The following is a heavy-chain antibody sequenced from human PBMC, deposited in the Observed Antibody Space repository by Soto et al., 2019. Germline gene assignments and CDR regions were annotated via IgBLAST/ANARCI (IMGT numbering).Heavy chain of an antibody. V-gene: IGHV3-11*06. CDR1: GFTFSDYY. CDR2: ISSSSSYT. J-gene: IGHJ4*02. D-gene: IGHD3-22*01. Sequence: QVQLVESGGGLVKPGGSLRLSCAASGFTFSDYYMSWIRQAPGKGLEWVSYISSSSSYTNYADSVKGRFTISRDNAKNSLYLQMNSLRAEDTAVYYCARGFGATDSSGYYELGFWGQGTLVTVSS. CDR3: ARGFGATDSSGYYELGF.